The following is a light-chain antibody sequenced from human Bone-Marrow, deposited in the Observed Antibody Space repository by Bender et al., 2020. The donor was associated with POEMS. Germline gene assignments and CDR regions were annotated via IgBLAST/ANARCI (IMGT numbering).Light chain of an antibody. V-gene: IGLV2-8*01. CDR2: EVS. CDR1: DSDVAKYNF. CDR3: SSYAGRNNPPWL. J-gene: IGLJ3*02. Sequence: QSALTQPASVSGSPGQSITISCTGTDSDVAKYNFVSWNQQHPGKAPKLMIFEVSKRPTGVPGRFSGSKSGNTASLTVSGLQADDEADYYCSSYAGRNNPPWLFGGGTKLTVL.